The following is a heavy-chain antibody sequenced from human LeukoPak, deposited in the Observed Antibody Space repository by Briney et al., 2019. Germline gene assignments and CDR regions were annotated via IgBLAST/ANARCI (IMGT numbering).Heavy chain of an antibody. V-gene: IGHV3-21*01. Sequence: GGSLRLSCAASGFTFSSYSMNWVRQAPGKGLEWVSSISSSSYIYYADSVKGRFTISRDNAKNSLYLQMNSLRAEDTAVYYCARERSGGSCYHDWGQGTLVTVSS. D-gene: IGHD2-15*01. CDR2: ISSSSYI. CDR1: GFTFSSYS. J-gene: IGHJ4*02. CDR3: ARERSGGSCYHD.